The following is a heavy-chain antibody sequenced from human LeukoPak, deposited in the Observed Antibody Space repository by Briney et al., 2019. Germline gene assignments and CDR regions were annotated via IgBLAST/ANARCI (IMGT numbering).Heavy chain of an antibody. CDR2: IYSSDTT. J-gene: IGHJ3*02. V-gene: IGHV3-48*02. CDR3: ARNLHYAFDI. Sequence: GGSLRLSCAASGFTFSGYAMNWVRQAPGKGLEWVSHIYSSDTTYADSVKGRFTISRDNAKNSLYLQMNSLRDEDTAVYYCARNLHYAFDIWGQGKMVT. CDR1: GFTFSGYA. D-gene: IGHD3-10*01.